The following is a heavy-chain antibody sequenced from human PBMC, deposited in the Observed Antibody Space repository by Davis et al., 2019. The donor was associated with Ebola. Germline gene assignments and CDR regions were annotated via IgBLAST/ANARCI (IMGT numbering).Heavy chain of an antibody. Sequence: PGGSLRLSCSASGFTFSSYAMHWVRQAPGKGLESVSRISTNGENTYYAESVKGRFTISRDNSKGTLYLQMRSLRTEDTAVYYCVKDRFTVVVVHGGFDYWGQGTLVTVSS. J-gene: IGHJ4*02. V-gene: IGHV3-64D*06. CDR1: GFTFSSYA. CDR3: VKDRFTVVVVHGGFDY. CDR2: ISTNGENT. D-gene: IGHD2-15*01.